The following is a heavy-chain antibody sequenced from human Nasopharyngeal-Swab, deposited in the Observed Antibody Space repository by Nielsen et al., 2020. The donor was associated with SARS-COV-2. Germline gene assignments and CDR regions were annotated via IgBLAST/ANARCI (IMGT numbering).Heavy chain of an antibody. D-gene: IGHD6-13*01. Sequence: THALTRAVYGGSFRGYYWSGIRQPPGKGREWIGEINHSGSTNYNPSLKRRVTISVDTSKNQFSLKLRSVTAADTAVYYCAREAAEFPVWVGYDYWGQGTLVTVSS. CDR3: AREAAEFPVWVGYDY. J-gene: IGHJ4*02. V-gene: IGHV4-34*01. CDR1: GGSFRGYY. CDR2: INHSGST.